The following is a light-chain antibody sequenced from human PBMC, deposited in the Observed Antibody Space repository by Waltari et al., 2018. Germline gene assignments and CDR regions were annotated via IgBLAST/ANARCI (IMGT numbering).Light chain of an antibody. Sequence: DIQMTQSPSSLSASVGDRVTITCRASQSIIGALNWYHEKPGKAPKPLIYAASSLQRGVPSRFSGSASGTYFTLTIRSLQPEDFATYYCLQTYSTPLTFGGGTNVDIK. V-gene: IGKV1-39*01. CDR2: AAS. J-gene: IGKJ4*01. CDR1: QSIIGA. CDR3: LQTYSTPLT.